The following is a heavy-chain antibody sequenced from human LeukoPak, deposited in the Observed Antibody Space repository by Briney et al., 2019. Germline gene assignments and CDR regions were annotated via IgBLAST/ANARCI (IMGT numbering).Heavy chain of an antibody. CDR3: AKAYSASEQWLVRGFDY. D-gene: IGHD6-19*01. Sequence: GGSLRLSCAASGFTLSIYAMSWVRQAPGKGLEWVSAISGSGGSTYYADSVKGRFTISRDNSKNTLYLQMNSLRAEDTAVYYCAKAYSASEQWLVRGFDYWGQGTLVTVSS. CDR1: GFTLSIYA. J-gene: IGHJ4*02. V-gene: IGHV3-23*01. CDR2: ISGSGGST.